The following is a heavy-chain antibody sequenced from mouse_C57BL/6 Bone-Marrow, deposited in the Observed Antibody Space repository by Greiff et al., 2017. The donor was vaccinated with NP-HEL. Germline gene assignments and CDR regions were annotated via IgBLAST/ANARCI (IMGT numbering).Heavy chain of an antibody. Sequence: EVQLVESGGGLVQPKGSLKLSCAASGFSFNTYAMNWVRQAPGKGLEWVARIRSKSNNYATYYADSVKDRFTISRDDSESMLYLQMNNLKTEDTAMYYCVRHREPHYYAMDYWGQGTSVTVSS. V-gene: IGHV10-1*01. D-gene: IGHD3-3*01. CDR1: GFSFNTYA. J-gene: IGHJ4*01. CDR3: VRHREPHYYAMDY. CDR2: IRSKSNNYAT.